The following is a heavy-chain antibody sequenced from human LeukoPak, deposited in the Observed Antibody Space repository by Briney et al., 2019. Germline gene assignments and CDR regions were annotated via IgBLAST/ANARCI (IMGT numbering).Heavy chain of an antibody. J-gene: IGHJ4*02. CDR1: GGSNSSGGYS. Sequence: SETLSLTCAVSGGSNSSGGYSWSWIRQPPGKGLEWIGYIYHSGSTYYNPSLKSRVTISVDRSKNQFSLKLSSVTAADTAVYYCAREPVTTGGYDYWGQGTLVTVSS. CDR3: AREPVTTGGYDY. V-gene: IGHV4-30-2*01. D-gene: IGHD4-17*01. CDR2: IYHSGST.